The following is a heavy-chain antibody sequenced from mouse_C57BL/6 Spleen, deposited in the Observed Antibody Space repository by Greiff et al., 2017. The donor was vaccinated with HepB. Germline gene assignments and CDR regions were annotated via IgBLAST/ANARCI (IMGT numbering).Heavy chain of an antibody. V-gene: IGHV1-47*01. D-gene: IGHD2-5*01. CDR3: ARSYYSNPGGFAY. Sequence: VKLQESGAELVKPGASVKMSCKASGYTFTTYPIEWMKQNHGKSLEWIGNFHPYNDDTKYNEKFKGKATLTVEKSSSTVYLELSRLTSDDSAVYYCARSYYSNPGGFAYWGQGTLVTVSA. CDR2: FHPYNDDT. J-gene: IGHJ3*01. CDR1: GYTFTTYP.